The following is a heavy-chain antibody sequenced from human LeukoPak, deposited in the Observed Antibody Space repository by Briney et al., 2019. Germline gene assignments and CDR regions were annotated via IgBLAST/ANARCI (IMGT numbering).Heavy chain of an antibody. J-gene: IGHJ6*02. V-gene: IGHV3-48*04. CDR2: ISSSSTI. CDR1: GFTFSSYS. Sequence: GGSLRLSCAASGFTFSSYSMNWVRQAPGKGLEWVSYISSSSTIYYADPVKGRFTISRDNAKNSLYLQMNSLRAEDTAVYYCARTPRTYYYYGMDVWGQGTTVTVSS. CDR3: ARTPRTYYYYGMDV.